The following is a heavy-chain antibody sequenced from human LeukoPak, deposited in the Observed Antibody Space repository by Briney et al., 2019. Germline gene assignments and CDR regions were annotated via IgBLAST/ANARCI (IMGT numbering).Heavy chain of an antibody. D-gene: IGHD3-22*01. V-gene: IGHV1-69*01. CDR2: IIPIFGTA. Sequence: SVKVSCKASGGTFSSYAISWVRQAPGQGLEWMGGIIPIFGTANYAQKFQGRVTITADEPTSTAYMELSSLKSEDTAVYYCARTPSRLYDSSGYYYYFDYWGQGTLVTVSS. J-gene: IGHJ4*02. CDR1: GGTFSSYA. CDR3: ARTPSRLYDSSGYYYYFDY.